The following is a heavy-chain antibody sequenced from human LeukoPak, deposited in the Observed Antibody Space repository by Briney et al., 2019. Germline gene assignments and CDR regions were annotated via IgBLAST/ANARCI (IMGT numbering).Heavy chain of an antibody. CDR3: ARAQPSIYSSSGLFDY. CDR2: IYHSGST. J-gene: IGHJ4*02. CDR1: GYSISSGYH. Sequence: PSETLSLTCTVSGYSISSGYHWGWIRQPPGKGLEWIGSIYHSGSTYYNPSLKSRVTISVDTSKNQFSLKLRSVTAADTAVYYCARAQPSIYSSSGLFDYWGQGTLVTVSS. V-gene: IGHV4-38-2*02. D-gene: IGHD6-13*01.